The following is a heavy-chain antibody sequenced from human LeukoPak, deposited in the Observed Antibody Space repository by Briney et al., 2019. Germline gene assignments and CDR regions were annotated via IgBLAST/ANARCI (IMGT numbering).Heavy chain of an antibody. CDR3: ARRVGTQYYFDY. Sequence: GESLKISCKGSGYRFTSHWIGWVRQMHGKGLEWMGIIYPGDSDIRYSPSFQGQVTISADKSISTACLQWSGLKASDTAMYYCARRVGTQYYFDYWGQGTLATVSS. CDR2: IYPGDSDI. V-gene: IGHV5-51*01. J-gene: IGHJ4*02. D-gene: IGHD7-27*01. CDR1: GYRFTSHW.